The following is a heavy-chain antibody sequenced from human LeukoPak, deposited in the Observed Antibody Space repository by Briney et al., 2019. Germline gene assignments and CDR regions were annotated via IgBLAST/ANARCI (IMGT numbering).Heavy chain of an antibody. J-gene: IGHJ3*02. CDR3: ARVVVRGVDLDAFDI. CDR1: GYTFTGYY. CDR2: INPNSGGT. D-gene: IGHD3-10*01. V-gene: IGHV1-2*02. Sequence: ASVKVSCKASGYTFTGYYMHWVRQAPGQGLEWMGWINPNSGGTNYAQKFQGRVTMTRDTSISTAYMELSRLRSDDTAVYYCARVVVRGVDLDAFDIWGQGSMATVSS.